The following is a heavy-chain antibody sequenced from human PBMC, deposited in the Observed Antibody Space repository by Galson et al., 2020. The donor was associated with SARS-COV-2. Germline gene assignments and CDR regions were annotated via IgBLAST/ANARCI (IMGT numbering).Heavy chain of an antibody. CDR1: GGSIRSSSYS. J-gene: IGHJ5*02. CDR2: LYYSGST. D-gene: IGHD3-3*01. V-gene: IGHV4-39*01. Sequence: SETLSLTCTVSGGSIRSSSYSWGWIRQPPGKGLEWIGSLYYSGSTYYNPSLKSRVTISVDTSKNQFSLKLSSVTAADTAVYYCARGGGTPIIVYDFWSGYVNWFDPWGQGTLVTVSS. CDR3: ARGGGTPIIVYDFWSGYVNWFDP.